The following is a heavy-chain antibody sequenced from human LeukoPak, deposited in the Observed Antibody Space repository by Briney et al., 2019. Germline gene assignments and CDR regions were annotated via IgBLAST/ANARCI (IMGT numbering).Heavy chain of an antibody. CDR3: ARFDPGVHPGDY. J-gene: IGHJ4*02. D-gene: IGHD3-10*01. CDR2: INPSFGTA. V-gene: IGHV1-69*01. CDR1: GGTFSSYA. Sequence: SVKVSCKASGGTFSSYAISWVRQAPGQGLEWMGGINPSFGTANYAQNLQGRVTITADESTTTAYMELSSLRSDDTAVYYWARFDPGVHPGDYWGQGTLVTVSS.